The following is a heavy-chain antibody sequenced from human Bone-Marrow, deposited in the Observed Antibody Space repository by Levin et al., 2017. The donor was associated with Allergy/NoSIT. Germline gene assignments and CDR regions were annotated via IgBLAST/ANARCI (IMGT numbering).Heavy chain of an antibody. CDR2: IKQDSSEI. V-gene: IGHV3-7*01. CDR3: VREANGDFGGYNYFDP. D-gene: IGHD4-17*01. J-gene: IGHJ5*02. CDR1: GFTFSRHW. Sequence: GGSLRLSCAASGFTFSRHWMGWVRQAPGKGLEWVANIKQDSSEIYYVDSVKGRFTISRDNAKNSVYLQMNSLRVDDTAVYYCVREANGDFGGYNYFDPWGQGTLVTVSS.